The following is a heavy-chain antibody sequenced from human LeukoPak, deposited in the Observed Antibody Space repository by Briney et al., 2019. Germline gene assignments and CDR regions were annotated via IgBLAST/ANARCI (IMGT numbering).Heavy chain of an antibody. CDR2: ISSSSSYI. CDR1: GFTFSSYS. CDR3: ARDIVVVSNDY. Sequence: GGSLRLSCAASGFTFSSYSMNWVRQAPGKGLEWVSSISSSSSYIYYADSVKGRFAISRDNAKNSLYLQMNSLRAEDTAVYYCARDIVVVSNDYWGQGTLVTVSS. J-gene: IGHJ4*02. V-gene: IGHV3-21*01. D-gene: IGHD2-21*01.